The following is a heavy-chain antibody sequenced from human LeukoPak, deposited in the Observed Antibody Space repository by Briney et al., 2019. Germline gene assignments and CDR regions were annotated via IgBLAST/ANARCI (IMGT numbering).Heavy chain of an antibody. CDR1: GFTFSSYA. CDR2: ISGSGGST. Sequence: GGSLRLSCAACGFTFSSYAMSWVRQAPGKGLEWVSAISGSGGSTYYADSVKGRFTISRDNCKNTLYLQMNSLRAEDTAVYYCAKDRSPDEAAAAYFDYWGQGTLVTVSS. CDR3: AKDRSPDEAAAAYFDY. D-gene: IGHD6-13*01. J-gene: IGHJ4*02. V-gene: IGHV3-23*01.